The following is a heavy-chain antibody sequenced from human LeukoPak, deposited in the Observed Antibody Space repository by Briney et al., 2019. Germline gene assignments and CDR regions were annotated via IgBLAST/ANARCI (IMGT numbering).Heavy chain of an antibody. Sequence: GGSLRLSCAASGFTFSSYWMHWVRQVPGKGLGWVSGINSDGSSTSYADSVKGRFTISRDNAKNTLYLQMNSLTAEDTAVYYCASYYYDSSGYSVFDYWGQGTLVTVSS. D-gene: IGHD3-22*01. CDR3: ASYYYDSSGYSVFDY. V-gene: IGHV3-74*01. J-gene: IGHJ4*02. CDR1: GFTFSSYW. CDR2: INSDGSST.